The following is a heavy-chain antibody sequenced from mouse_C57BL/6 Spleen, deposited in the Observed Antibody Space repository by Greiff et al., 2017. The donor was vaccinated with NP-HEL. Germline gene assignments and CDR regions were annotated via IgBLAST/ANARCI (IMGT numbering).Heavy chain of an antibody. CDR2: IYPGSGNT. J-gene: IGHJ4*01. CDR1: GYTFTDYY. CDR3: AREGDPYAMDY. V-gene: IGHV1-76*01. Sequence: QVQLQQSGAELVRPGASVKLSCKASGYTFTDYYINWVKQRPGQGLEWIARIYPGSGNTYYNEKFKGKATLTAEKSSSTAYMQLSSLTSEDSAVYFCAREGDPYAMDYWGQGTSVTVSS.